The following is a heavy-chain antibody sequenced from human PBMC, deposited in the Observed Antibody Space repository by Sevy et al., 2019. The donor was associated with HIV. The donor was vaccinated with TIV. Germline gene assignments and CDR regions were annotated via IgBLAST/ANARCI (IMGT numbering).Heavy chain of an antibody. CDR2: IRYDGSNK. J-gene: IGHJ2*01. D-gene: IGHD2-15*01. Sequence: GGSLRPSCAASGFTFSRYGMHWVRQSPGKGLEWVAFIRYDGSNKYFADSVKGRFTISRDNSDNTVFLQMNSLRAEDSAVYYCASGLAYWYFDLWGRGTLVTVSS. CDR3: ASGLAYWYFDL. CDR1: GFTFSRYG. V-gene: IGHV3-30*02.